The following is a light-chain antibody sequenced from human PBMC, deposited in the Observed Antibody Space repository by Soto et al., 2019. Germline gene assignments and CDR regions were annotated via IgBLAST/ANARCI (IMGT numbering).Light chain of an antibody. CDR3: QSYDSSLSGWV. Sequence: QPVLTQSPSVSGAPGQRVTISCTGGSSNIGAGYDVHWYQQLPGTAPKLLIYGNSNRPSGVPDRFSGSKSGTSASLAITGLQAEDEADYYCQSYDSSLSGWVFGGGTKLTVL. CDR2: GNS. V-gene: IGLV1-40*01. J-gene: IGLJ3*02. CDR1: SSNIGAGYD.